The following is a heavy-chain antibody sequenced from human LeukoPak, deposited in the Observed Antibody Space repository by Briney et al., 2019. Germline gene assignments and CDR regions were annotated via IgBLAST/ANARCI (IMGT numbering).Heavy chain of an antibody. V-gene: IGHV3-74*01. CDR3: ASPRYSYDVPTDY. J-gene: IGHJ4*02. CDR1: GFTFSSYW. D-gene: IGHD5-24*01. Sequence: GGSLILSCAASGFTFSSYWMHWVRQAPGKGLVWVSRINGDGSSTSYADSVKGRFTISRDNAKNTLYLQMNSLRAEDTAVYYCASPRYSYDVPTDYWGQGTLVTVSS. CDR2: INGDGSST.